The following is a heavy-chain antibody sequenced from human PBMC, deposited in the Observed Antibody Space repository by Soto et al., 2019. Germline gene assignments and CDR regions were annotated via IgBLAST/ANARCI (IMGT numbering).Heavy chain of an antibody. CDR3: ARSLGIVVVPAAMRHYYYYYGMDV. CDR2: ISAYNGNT. Sequence: QVQLVQSGAEVKKPGPSVKVSCKDSGYTFTSYGISWVRQAPGQGLEWMGWISAYNGNTNYAQKLQGRVTMTTDTSTSTAYMQLRSLRSDDTAVYYCARSLGIVVVPAAMRHYYYYYGMDVWGQGTTVTVSS. CDR1: GYTFTSYG. J-gene: IGHJ6*02. D-gene: IGHD2-2*01. V-gene: IGHV1-18*04.